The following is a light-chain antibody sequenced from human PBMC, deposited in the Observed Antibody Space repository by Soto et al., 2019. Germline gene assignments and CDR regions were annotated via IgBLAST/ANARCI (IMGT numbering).Light chain of an antibody. CDR2: GAS. Sequence: EIVMTQSPVTLSASPGERVTLSCRASQSVNINLAWYQQRHCQAPRVLIYGASNRASGIPDKFSGSGSGTDFTLTISRLEPDDFALYFCQQYKDWPPLTFGGGTRVEIK. V-gene: IGKV3D-15*01. CDR1: QSVNIN. J-gene: IGKJ4*01. CDR3: QQYKDWPPLT.